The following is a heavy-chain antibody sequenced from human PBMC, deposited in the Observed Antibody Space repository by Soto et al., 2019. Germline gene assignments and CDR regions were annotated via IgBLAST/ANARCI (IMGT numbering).Heavy chain of an antibody. D-gene: IGHD4-4*01. Sequence: PGGSLRLSCAASGSTFNNYWMNWVRQAPGKGLEWVANIKEDGSDKHYVDSVKGRFTISRDNPKNSLFLQMNSLRAEDTAVYYCVTDRDYSKAYWGQGTLVTVSS. J-gene: IGHJ4*02. CDR2: IKEDGSDK. V-gene: IGHV3-7*01. CDR3: VTDRDYSKAY. CDR1: GSTFNNYW.